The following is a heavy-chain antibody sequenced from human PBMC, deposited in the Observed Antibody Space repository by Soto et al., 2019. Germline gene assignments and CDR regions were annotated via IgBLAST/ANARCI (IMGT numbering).Heavy chain of an antibody. CDR1: GFTVSSNY. D-gene: IGHD5-12*01. J-gene: IGHJ4*02. Sequence: GSLRLSCAASGFTVSSNYMSWVRQAPGKGLEWVSVIYSGGSTYYADSVKGRFTISRDNSKNTLYLQMNSLRAEDTAVYYCARDGVEMATITAVDYWGQGTLVTVSS. CDR2: IYSGGST. V-gene: IGHV3-66*01. CDR3: ARDGVEMATITAVDY.